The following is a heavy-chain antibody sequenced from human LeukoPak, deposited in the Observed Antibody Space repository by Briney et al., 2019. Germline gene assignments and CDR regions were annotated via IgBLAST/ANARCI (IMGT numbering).Heavy chain of an antibody. J-gene: IGHJ5*01. V-gene: IGHV4-39*01. CDR2: IYFTGHT. D-gene: IGHD2-2*01. Sequence: SETLSLTCTVSGGAISSGSHFWVWIRQPPGKGLEWIGSIYFTGHTYNNPSLTGRVSMSVDMSKNQFSLKLSSVTAADTVVYSCARSVVVAPAAITSGWFDSWGRGTLVTVSS. CDR1: GGAISSGSHF. CDR3: ARSVVVAPAAITSGWFDS.